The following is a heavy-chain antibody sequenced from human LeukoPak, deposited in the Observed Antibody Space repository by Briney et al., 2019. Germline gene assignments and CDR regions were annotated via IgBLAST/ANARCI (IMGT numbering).Heavy chain of an antibody. V-gene: IGHV3-7*05. D-gene: IGHD3-3*01. Sequence: QPGGSLRLSCAASGFTFSSYWIGWVRQAPGKGLVWVANIKQDGRERNYVDSVKGRFTISRDNAKNSLYLQVNSLRVEDTAVYYCAGGSGSSWFDPWGQGTLVTVSS. CDR1: GFTFSSYW. J-gene: IGHJ5*02. CDR3: AGGSGSSWFDP. CDR2: IKQDGRER.